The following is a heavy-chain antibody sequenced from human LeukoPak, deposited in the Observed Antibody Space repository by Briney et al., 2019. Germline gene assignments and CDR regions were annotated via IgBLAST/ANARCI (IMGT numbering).Heavy chain of an antibody. J-gene: IGHJ5*02. CDR3: ARQDCSSTSCYIHNWFDP. D-gene: IGHD2-2*02. CDR1: GYTFTSYD. V-gene: IGHV1-8*01. CDR2: MNPNSGNT. Sequence: GASVKVSCKASGYTFTSYDINRVRQATGQGLEWMGWMNPNSGNTGYAQRFQGRVTMTRNTSISTAYMELSSLRSEDTAVYYCARQDCSSTSCYIHNWFDPWGQGTLVTVSS.